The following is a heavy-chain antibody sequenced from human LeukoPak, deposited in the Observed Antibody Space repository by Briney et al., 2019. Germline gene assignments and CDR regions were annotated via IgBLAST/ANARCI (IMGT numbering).Heavy chain of an antibody. V-gene: IGHV4-59*11. CDR1: GGSISSRY. CDR2: IYYSGST. J-gene: IGHJ6*03. CDR3: ARGHYDFWSGYYYYYYYYMDV. D-gene: IGHD3-3*01. Sequence: SETLSLTCTVSGGSISSRYWSWIRQPPGKGLEWIGYIYYSGSTNYNPSLKSRVTISVDTSKNQFSLKLSSVTAADTAVYYCARGHYDFWSGYYYYYYYYMDVWGKGTTVTVSS.